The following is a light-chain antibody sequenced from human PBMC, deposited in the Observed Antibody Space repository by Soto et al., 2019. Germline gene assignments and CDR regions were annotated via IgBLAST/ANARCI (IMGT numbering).Light chain of an antibody. CDR2: AAS. J-gene: IGKJ2*01. V-gene: IGKV1-27*01. CDR1: QGISNY. CDR3: QKYDSAPYT. Sequence: DIQMTQSPSSLSAFVGNRVTITCRASQGISNYLAWYQQKPGKPPKHLIFAASTLQSGVPSRFSGSGSGTEFTLTISSLQPEDVANYYCQKYDSAPYTFGQGTELEIK.